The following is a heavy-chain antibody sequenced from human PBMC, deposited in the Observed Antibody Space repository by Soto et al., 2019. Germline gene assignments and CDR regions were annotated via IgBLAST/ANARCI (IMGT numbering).Heavy chain of an antibody. J-gene: IGHJ4*02. CDR1: GFTFSSYA. Sequence: QVQLVESGGGVVQPGRSLRLSCAASGFTFSSYAMHCVRQAPGKGLEWVAVISYDGSNKYYADSVKGRFTISRDNSKNTLYLQMNSLRADDTAVYYCARDAGSGDGFSTHWGQGTLVTVSS. D-gene: IGHD2-15*01. CDR3: ARDAGSGDGFSTH. V-gene: IGHV3-30-3*01. CDR2: ISYDGSNK.